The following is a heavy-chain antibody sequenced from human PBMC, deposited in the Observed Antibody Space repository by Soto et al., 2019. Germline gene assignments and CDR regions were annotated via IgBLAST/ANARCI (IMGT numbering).Heavy chain of an antibody. CDR3: ARRTYRSGWKKFDY. V-gene: IGHV3-23*01. CDR2: ISDSGGNT. J-gene: IGHJ4*02. D-gene: IGHD6-19*01. Sequence: GGSLRLSCAASGFTFSKYAVSWVRQAPGKGLEWVSAISDSGGNTYYADSVKGRFTISRDNSRNTLYLQMNSLRAEDTAVYYCARRTYRSGWKKFDYWGQGTLVTVSS. CDR1: GFTFSKYA.